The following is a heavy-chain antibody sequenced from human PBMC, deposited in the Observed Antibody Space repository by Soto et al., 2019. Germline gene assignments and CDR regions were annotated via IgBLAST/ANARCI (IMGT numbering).Heavy chain of an antibody. CDR1: GYTFTSYA. V-gene: IGHV1-3*01. Sequence: ASVKVSCKASGYTFTSYAMHWVRQAPGQRLEWMGWTNAGNGNTKYSQKFQGRVTITRHTSASTAYMELSSLRSEDTAVYSCPSDGLRTTPYGMDVWGKVTRGAV. CDR2: TNAGNGNT. D-gene: IGHD1-7*01. J-gene: IGHJ6*04. CDR3: PSDGLRTTPYGMDV.